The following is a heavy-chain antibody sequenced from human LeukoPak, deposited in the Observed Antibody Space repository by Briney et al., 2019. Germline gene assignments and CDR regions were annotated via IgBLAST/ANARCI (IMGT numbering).Heavy chain of an antibody. J-gene: IGHJ3*02. CDR3: ARDWDITMITQDAFDI. CDR1: GFTFSSYG. D-gene: IGHD3-22*01. CDR2: IWYDGSNK. V-gene: IGHV3-33*01. Sequence: GGSLRLSCAASGFTFSSYGMHWVRQAPGKGLEWVAVIWYDGSNKYYADSVKGRLTISRDNSKNTLYLQMNSLRAEDTAVYYCARDWDITMITQDAFDIWGQGTMVTVSS.